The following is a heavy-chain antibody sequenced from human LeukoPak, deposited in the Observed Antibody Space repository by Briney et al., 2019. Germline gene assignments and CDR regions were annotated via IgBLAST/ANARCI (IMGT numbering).Heavy chain of an antibody. D-gene: IGHD5-24*01. CDR3: ARERWLQRMGFDY. Sequence: SETLSLTCTVSGGSISSGGYYWSWIRQHPGKGLEWIGYIYYSGSTYYNPSLKSRVTISVDTSKNQFSLKLSSVTAADTAVYYCARERWLQRMGFDYWGQGTLVTVFS. V-gene: IGHV4-31*03. CDR1: GGSISSGGYY. J-gene: IGHJ4*02. CDR2: IYYSGST.